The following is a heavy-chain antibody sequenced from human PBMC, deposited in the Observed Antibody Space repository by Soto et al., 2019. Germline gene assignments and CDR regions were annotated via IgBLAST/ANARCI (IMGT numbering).Heavy chain of an antibody. CDR1: GDSVSSNSAA. D-gene: IGHD3-22*01. J-gene: IGHJ3*01. CDR3: ARDQLYYNDISGRPLNAFDV. CDR2: TYYRSKWYN. V-gene: IGHV6-1*01. Sequence: QTLTLTCAISGDSVSSNSAAWNWIRQSPSRGLEWLGRTYYRSKWYNDYAVSVKSRITINPDTSKNQFSLQLNSVTPEDTAVYYCARDQLYYNDISGRPLNAFDVWGQGTMVTVSS.